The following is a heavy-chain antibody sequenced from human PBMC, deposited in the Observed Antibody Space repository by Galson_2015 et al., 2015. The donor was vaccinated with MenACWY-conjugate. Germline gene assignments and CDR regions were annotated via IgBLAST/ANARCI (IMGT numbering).Heavy chain of an antibody. Sequence: PGKGLEWMGIIYPGDSDTRYSPSFQGQVTISADKSISTAYLQWSSLKASDTAMYYCARRSGNNWFDPWGQGTLVTVSS. V-gene: IGHV5-51*01. CDR3: ARRSGNNWFDP. J-gene: IGHJ5*02. CDR2: IYPGDSDT.